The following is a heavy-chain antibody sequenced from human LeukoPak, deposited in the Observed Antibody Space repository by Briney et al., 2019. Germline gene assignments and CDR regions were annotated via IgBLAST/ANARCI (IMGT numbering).Heavy chain of an antibody. CDR3: ARGVGATDYSDY. CDR2: INHSGST. CDR1: GGSFSGYY. Sequence: SETLSLTCAVYGGSFSGYYWSWIRQPPGKGLEWIGEINHSGSTNYNPSLKSRVTISVDTSKNQFSLKLSSVTAADTAVYYCARGVGATDYSDYWGQGTLVTVSS. D-gene: IGHD1-26*01. J-gene: IGHJ4*02. V-gene: IGHV4-34*01.